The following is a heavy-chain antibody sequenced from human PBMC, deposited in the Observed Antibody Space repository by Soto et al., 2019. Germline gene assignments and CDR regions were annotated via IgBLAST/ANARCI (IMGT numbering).Heavy chain of an antibody. V-gene: IGHV1-69*06. J-gene: IGHJ5*02. CDR2: IIPIFGTA. D-gene: IGHD6-13*01. CDR3: ARDVRIAAAGTSWFDT. Sequence: SVKVSCKASGGTFSSYAISWVRQAPGQGLEWMGGIIPIFGTANYAQKFQGRVTITADKSTSTAYMELSSLRSEDTAVYYCARDVRIAAAGTSWFDTWGQGTLVTVSS. CDR1: GGTFSSYA.